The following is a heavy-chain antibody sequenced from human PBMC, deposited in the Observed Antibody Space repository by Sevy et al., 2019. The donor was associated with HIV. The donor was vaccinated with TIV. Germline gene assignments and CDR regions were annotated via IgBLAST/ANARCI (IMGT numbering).Heavy chain of an antibody. J-gene: IGHJ6*02. Sequence: GGSLRLSCAASGFTLSTYGIHWVRQAPGKGLEWVAVIRYDGSNKYYADSVKGAFTISRDNSKNTLYLQMNSLRAEDTAVYYCARDRLGITISAEWGGGMDVWGQGTTVTVSS. CDR3: ARDRLGITISAEWGGGMDV. D-gene: IGHD3-3*01. V-gene: IGHV3-33*01. CDR2: IRYDGSNK. CDR1: GFTLSTYG.